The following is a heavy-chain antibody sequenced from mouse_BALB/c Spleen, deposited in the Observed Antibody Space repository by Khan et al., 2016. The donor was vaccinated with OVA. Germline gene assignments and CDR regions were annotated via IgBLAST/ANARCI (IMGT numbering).Heavy chain of an antibody. Sequence: VQLKQSGSELVEPGASVKMSCKASGYTFTNYVMHWVKQKPGQGLEWIGYINPYNAGTRYNEKFKGKATLTSDISYTHAYMELSSLTSEDSAVYYCAREASSWDFSFPYWGQGTLVTVSA. J-gene: IGHJ3*01. CDR3: AREASSWDFSFPY. CDR1: GYTFTNYV. CDR2: INPYNAGT. V-gene: IGHV1S136*01. D-gene: IGHD4-1*01.